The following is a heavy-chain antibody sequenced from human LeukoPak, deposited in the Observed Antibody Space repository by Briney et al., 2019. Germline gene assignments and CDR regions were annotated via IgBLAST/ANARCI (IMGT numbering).Heavy chain of an antibody. V-gene: IGHV3-33*06. Sequence: GRSLRLSCAASGFTFSSYGMHWVRQAPGKGLEWVAVIWYDGSNRYYVDSVKGRFTISRDNSKNTLYLQMNSLRAEDTAVYYCAKVSSNDAFDIWGQGTMVTVSS. CDR1: GFTFSSYG. J-gene: IGHJ3*02. D-gene: IGHD6-19*01. CDR2: IWYDGSNR. CDR3: AKVSSNDAFDI.